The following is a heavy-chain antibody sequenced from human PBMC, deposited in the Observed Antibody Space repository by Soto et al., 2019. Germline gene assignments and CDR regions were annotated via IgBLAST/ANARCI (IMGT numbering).Heavy chain of an antibody. V-gene: IGHV3-48*01. D-gene: IGHD3-10*01. CDR2: ISSSSSTI. Sequence: GSLRLSCAASGFTFISYSMNWVRQAPGKGLEWVSYISSSSSTIYYADSVKGRFTISRDNAKNSLYLQMNSLRAEDTAVYYCARANYYGSPGDFDYWGQGTLVTVSS. CDR3: ARANYYGSPGDFDY. J-gene: IGHJ4*02. CDR1: GFTFISYS.